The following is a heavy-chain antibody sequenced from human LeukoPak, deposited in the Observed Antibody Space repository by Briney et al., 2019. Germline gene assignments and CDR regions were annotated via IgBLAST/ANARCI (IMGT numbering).Heavy chain of an antibody. V-gene: IGHV5-51*01. CDR2: VYPDDSNT. CDR1: GYGFSGYW. Sequence: PGESLKISCKGAGYGFSGYWVAWVRQMPGKGLEWMGIVYPDDSNTRYSPSFRGQVTMSADKSISTAFLQWSSLQASDTAMYYCARVQDYFHEESLSFDYWGQGTQVTVSS. J-gene: IGHJ4*02. CDR3: ARVQDYFHEESLSFDY. D-gene: IGHD3-10*01.